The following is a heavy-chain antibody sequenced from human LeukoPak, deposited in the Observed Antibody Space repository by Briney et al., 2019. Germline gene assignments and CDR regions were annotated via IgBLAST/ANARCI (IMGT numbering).Heavy chain of an antibody. J-gene: IGHJ5*01. CDR3: ARDFLTGFDS. CDR1: GFTFSSYW. Sequence: GGSLRPSCAASGFTFSSYWMSWVRQAPGKGLEWVANIKQDGNEKYYVDSVKGRFTISRDNAKNTLYLQMNSLRAEDTAVYYCARDFLTGFDSWGQGTLVTVSS. D-gene: IGHD3-9*01. V-gene: IGHV3-7*01. CDR2: IKQDGNEK.